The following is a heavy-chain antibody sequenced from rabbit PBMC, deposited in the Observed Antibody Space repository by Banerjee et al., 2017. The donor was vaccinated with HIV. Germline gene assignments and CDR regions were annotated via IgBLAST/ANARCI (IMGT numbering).Heavy chain of an antibody. J-gene: IGHJ4*01. D-gene: IGHD2-1*01. CDR1: GFDFSSCY. CDR2: IDPIFGST. V-gene: IGHV1S7*01. Sequence: QLVESGGGLVQPEGSLKLSCKASGFDFSSCYMTWVRQAPGKGLEWIGYIDPIFGSTYYASWVNGRFTISSHNAQNTLYLQLNSLTAADTATYFCARATRTMLINLWGPGTLVTVS. CDR3: ARATRTMLINL.